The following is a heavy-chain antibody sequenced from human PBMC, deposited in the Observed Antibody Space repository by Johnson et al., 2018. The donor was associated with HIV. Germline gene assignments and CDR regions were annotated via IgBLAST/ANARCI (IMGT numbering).Heavy chain of an antibody. CDR2: ISYDGSNK. CDR3: ARASERGFDI. J-gene: IGHJ3*02. CDR1: GFTFSSYG. D-gene: IGHD1-26*01. Sequence: QVQLVESGGGVVQPGRSLRLSCAASGFTFSSYGMHWVRQAPGKGLEWVAVISYDGSNKYYADSVKGRFTISSDNSKNTLYLQMNSLRAEDTAVYYCARASERGFDIWGQGTMVTVSS. V-gene: IGHV3-30*03.